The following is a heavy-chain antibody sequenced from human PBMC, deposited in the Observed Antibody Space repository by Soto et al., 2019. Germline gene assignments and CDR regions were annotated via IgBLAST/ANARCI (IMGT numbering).Heavy chain of an antibody. D-gene: IGHD6-13*01. J-gene: IGHJ6*03. Sequence: GASVKVSCTASGYTFTSYDINWVRQATGQGLEWMGWMNPNSGNTGYAQKFQGRVTMTRNTSISTAYMELSSLRSEDTAVYYCFLWRGSSWYLGYYYYYMDVWGKGTTVTVSS. CDR2: MNPNSGNT. V-gene: IGHV1-8*01. CDR1: GYTFTSYD. CDR3: FLWRGSSWYLGYYYYYMDV.